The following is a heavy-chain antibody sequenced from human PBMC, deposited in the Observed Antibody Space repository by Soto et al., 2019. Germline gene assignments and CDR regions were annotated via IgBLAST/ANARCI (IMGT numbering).Heavy chain of an antibody. V-gene: IGHV1-69*04. Sequence: SVKVSCKASGDTFSSYTISWVRQAPGQGLEWMGRIIPILGIANYAQKFQGRVTITADKSTSTAYMELISLRSEDTAVYYCAREDCSGGSCYSGSNWFDPWGQGTLVTVSS. D-gene: IGHD2-15*01. J-gene: IGHJ5*02. CDR2: IIPILGIA. CDR3: AREDCSGGSCYSGSNWFDP. CDR1: GDTFSSYT.